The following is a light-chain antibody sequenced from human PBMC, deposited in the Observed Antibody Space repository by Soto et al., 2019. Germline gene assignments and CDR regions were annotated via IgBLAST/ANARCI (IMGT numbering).Light chain of an antibody. V-gene: IGKV1-12*01. Sequence: DILMTQSQSSVSASVGDRVTITCRASQAVKFWLAWYQQKPGRAPQLLIYAASTLQSGVPSRFTGTGSGTDFTRTITSLQPEDLATYFCLQTSYFPFTSGPGTRVDIK. CDR1: QAVKFW. J-gene: IGKJ3*01. CDR2: AAS. CDR3: LQTSYFPFT.